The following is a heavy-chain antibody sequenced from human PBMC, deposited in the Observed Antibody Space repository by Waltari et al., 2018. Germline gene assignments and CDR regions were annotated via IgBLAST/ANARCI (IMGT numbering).Heavy chain of an antibody. CDR2: ISWDGGST. Sequence: EVQLVESGGVVVQPGGSLRLSCAASGFTFDDYAMHWVRQAPGEGLECVSLISWDGGSTYYADSGKGRFTISRDNSKNSLYLQMNSLRAEDTALYYCAKVGIVGGSSWGQGTLVTVSS. J-gene: IGHJ4*02. CDR1: GFTFDDYA. CDR3: AKVGIVGGSS. V-gene: IGHV3-43D*04. D-gene: IGHD1-26*01.